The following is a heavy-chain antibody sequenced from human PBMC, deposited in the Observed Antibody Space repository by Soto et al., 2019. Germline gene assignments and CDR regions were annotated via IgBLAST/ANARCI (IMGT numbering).Heavy chain of an antibody. Sequence: EVQLLESGGDLVQPGGSLRLSCAASGFTFSSYDMSWVRQAPGKGLEWVSTVNSSGGSTYDEDSVKGRFTISRDNSKNTLYLQMHSLRSEDTAVYYGAKDHRLRESDRGAFDILGPGTMVTVSS. CDR3: AKDHRLRESDRGAFDI. D-gene: IGHD5-12*01. J-gene: IGHJ3*02. CDR1: GFTFSSYD. V-gene: IGHV3-23*01. CDR2: VNSSGGST.